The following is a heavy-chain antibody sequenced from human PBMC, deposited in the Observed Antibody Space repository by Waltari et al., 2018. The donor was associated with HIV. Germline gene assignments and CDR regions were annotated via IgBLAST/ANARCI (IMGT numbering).Heavy chain of an antibody. CDR2: ISGSGGTT. J-gene: IGHJ4*02. CDR3: AKAVMETAVSSPVDC. CDR1: GFTFNNFA. Sequence: EVQLVESGGGLVQTGGSLRPSCTGPGFTFNNFALSWVSQAPGKGLEWVSVISGSGGTTYYADSVKGRFTVSRDNFKNTVYLQMNSLRAGDTAIYYCAKAVMETAVSSPVDCWGQGALVTVSS. D-gene: IGHD5-18*01. V-gene: IGHV3-23*04.